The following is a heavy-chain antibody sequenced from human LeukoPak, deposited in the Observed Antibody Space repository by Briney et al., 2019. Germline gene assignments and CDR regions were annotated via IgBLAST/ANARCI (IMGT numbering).Heavy chain of an antibody. J-gene: IGHJ4*02. D-gene: IGHD6-19*01. CDR3: ARGLRYSSGWYYFDY. CDR1: GFTVSSNY. CDR2: IYSGGST. V-gene: IGHV3-66*01. Sequence: GGTLRLSCAASGFTVSSNYMSWVRQAPGKGLEWVSVIYSGGSTYYADSVKGRFTISRDNSKNTLYLQMNSLRAEDTAVYYCARGLRYSSGWYYFDYWGQGTLVAVSS.